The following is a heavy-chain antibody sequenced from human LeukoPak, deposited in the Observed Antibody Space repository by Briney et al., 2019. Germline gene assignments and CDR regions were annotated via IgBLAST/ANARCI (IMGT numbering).Heavy chain of an antibody. Sequence: PGGSLRLSCAASGFTFSSYGMHWVRQAPGKGLEWVAVISYDGSNKYYADSVKGRFTISRDNSKNTLYLQMNSLRAEDTAVYYCARWLLLRGVDYWGQGTLVTVSS. J-gene: IGHJ4*02. D-gene: IGHD3-22*01. CDR3: ARWLLLRGVDY. CDR2: ISYDGSNK. CDR1: GFTFSSYG. V-gene: IGHV3-30*03.